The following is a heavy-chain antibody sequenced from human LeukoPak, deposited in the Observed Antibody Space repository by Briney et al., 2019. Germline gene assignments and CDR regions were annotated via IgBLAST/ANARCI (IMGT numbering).Heavy chain of an antibody. CDR3: ARPYGDYRNDAFDI. CDR1: GYTFTSYG. D-gene: IGHD4-17*01. Sequence: ASVKVSCKASGYTFTSYGISWVRQAPGQGLEWMGWISAYNGNTNYAQKVQGRVTMTTDTSTSTAYMELRSLRSDDTAVYYCARPYGDYRNDAFDIWGQGTMVTVSS. CDR2: ISAYNGNT. J-gene: IGHJ3*02. V-gene: IGHV1-18*01.